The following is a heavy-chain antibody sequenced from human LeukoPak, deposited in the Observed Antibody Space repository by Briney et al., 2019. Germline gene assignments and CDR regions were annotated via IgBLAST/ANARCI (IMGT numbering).Heavy chain of an antibody. CDR1: GFTVSSNY. CDR2: INWNGGST. D-gene: IGHD1-26*01. CDR3: ARDKGEWVGATSAFDI. J-gene: IGHJ3*02. Sequence: GGSLRLSCVASGFTVSSNYMSWVRQAPGKGLEWVSGINWNGGSTGYADSVKGRFTISRDNAKNSLYLQMNSLRAEDTAVYYCARDKGEWVGATSAFDIWGQGTMVTVSS. V-gene: IGHV3-20*04.